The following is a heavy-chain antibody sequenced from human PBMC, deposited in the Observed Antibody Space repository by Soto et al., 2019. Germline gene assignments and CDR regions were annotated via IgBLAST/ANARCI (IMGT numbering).Heavy chain of an antibody. V-gene: IGHV3-21*02. CDR1: GFTFSTYT. Sequence: EVQLVESGGGLVKPGGTLRLSCAASGFTFSTYTFNWVRQAPGKGLEWVSSISSSSRDKFYADSLKARVTISRDNANASGFMKMNTLRGEDTAVYYCAGQSWGGYGMDVWGQGTTVTVSS. CDR3: AGQSWGGYGMDV. D-gene: IGHD3-16*01. J-gene: IGHJ6*02. CDR2: ISSSSRDK.